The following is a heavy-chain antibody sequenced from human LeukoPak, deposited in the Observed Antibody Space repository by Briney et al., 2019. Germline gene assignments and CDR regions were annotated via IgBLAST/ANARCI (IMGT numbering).Heavy chain of an antibody. CDR1: GFTLSSYA. Sequence: GGSLRLSCAASGFTLSSYAMSWVPQAPGKGLEWVSAISGTGGSTYYADSVKGRFTISRDNSKNTLYLQMNSLRAEDTAVYYCAKDLPYDYVWGSYRSYFGYWGQGTLVTVSS. D-gene: IGHD3-16*02. CDR2: ISGTGGST. V-gene: IGHV3-23*01. CDR3: AKDLPYDYVWGSYRSYFGY. J-gene: IGHJ4*02.